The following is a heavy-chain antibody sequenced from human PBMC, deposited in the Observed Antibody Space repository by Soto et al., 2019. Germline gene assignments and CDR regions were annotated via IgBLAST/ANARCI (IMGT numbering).Heavy chain of an antibody. Sequence: SSVKVSCKASGYTFTSYGISWVRQAPGQGLEWMGWISAYNGNTNYAQKLQGRVTMTTDTSTSTAYMELRSLRSDDTAVYYCARIYYDFWSGYYNWFDPWGQGTRVTGSS. J-gene: IGHJ5*02. CDR3: ARIYYDFWSGYYNWFDP. V-gene: IGHV1-18*01. CDR2: ISAYNGNT. D-gene: IGHD3-3*01. CDR1: GYTFTSYG.